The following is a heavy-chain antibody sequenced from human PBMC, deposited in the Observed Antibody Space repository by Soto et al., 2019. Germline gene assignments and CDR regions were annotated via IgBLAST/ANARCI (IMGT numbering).Heavy chain of an antibody. J-gene: IGHJ4*02. Sequence: QIALKESGPTLVKPTQTLTLTCSFSGFSLSTYKVGVGWIRQPPGKALEWLALIYWNDDKRYSASLQSRLTITKDTSKNQVVLTLTNVDHVDTATYFCAHLTMIRGVTSQYYFDSWGQGTLVTVSS. CDR3: AHLTMIRGVTSQYYFDS. CDR1: GFSLSTYKVG. V-gene: IGHV2-5*01. D-gene: IGHD3-10*01. CDR2: IYWNDDK.